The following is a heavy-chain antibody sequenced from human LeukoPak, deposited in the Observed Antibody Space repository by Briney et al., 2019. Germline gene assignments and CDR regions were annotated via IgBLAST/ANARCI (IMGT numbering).Heavy chain of an antibody. CDR2: IYYSGST. D-gene: IGHD5-12*01. J-gene: IGHJ6*03. V-gene: IGHV4-59*01. CDR1: GGSISSYY. CDR3: ARDRYSGYDYYYYYMDV. Sequence: SETLSLTCTVSGGSISSYYWSWIRQPPGKGLEWIGYIYYSGSTNYNPSLKSRVTISVDTSKNQFSLKLSSVTAADTAVYYCARDRYSGYDYYYYYMDVWGKGTTVTVSS.